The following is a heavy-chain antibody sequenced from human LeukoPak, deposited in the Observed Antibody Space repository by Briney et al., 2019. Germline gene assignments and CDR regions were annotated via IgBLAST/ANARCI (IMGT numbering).Heavy chain of an antibody. CDR2: ISAYNGNT. CDR1: GYTFTSYG. D-gene: IGHD3-3*01. CDR3: ARDPGYDFWSGYYDY. J-gene: IGHJ4*02. Sequence: ASVKVSCKASGYTFTSYGISWVRQAAGQGLEWMGWISAYNGNTNYAQKLQGRVTMTTDTSTSTAYMELRSLRSDDTAVYYCARDPGYDFWSGYYDYWGQGTLVTVSS. V-gene: IGHV1-18*01.